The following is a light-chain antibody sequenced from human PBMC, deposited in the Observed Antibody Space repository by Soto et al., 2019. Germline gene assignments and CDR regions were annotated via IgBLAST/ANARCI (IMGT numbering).Light chain of an antibody. CDR2: GAS. CDR3: QQSHSIPWT. Sequence: DIQMTQSPSSLSASVGDRVTITCRTSQSISTSLNWYQQRPGKAPEVLIYGASSLPSGVPSRFSGGGSGTDFTLTISSLQPEDFATYYCQQSHSIPWTFGQGTKVEIK. V-gene: IGKV1-39*01. CDR1: QSISTS. J-gene: IGKJ1*01.